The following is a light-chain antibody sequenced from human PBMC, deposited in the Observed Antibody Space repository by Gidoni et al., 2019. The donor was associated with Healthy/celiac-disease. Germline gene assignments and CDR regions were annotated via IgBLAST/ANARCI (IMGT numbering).Light chain of an antibody. CDR2: EVS. Sequence: QSALPQPASVSASPGQSITTSCTGTSSDVGGYHFVSWYQQHPGKAPKLMIYEVSNRPSGVSNRFSGSKSGNTASLTISGLQAEDEADYYCSSYTSSSTLEVFGGGTKLTVL. V-gene: IGLV2-14*01. CDR3: SSYTSSSTLEV. J-gene: IGLJ2*01. CDR1: SSDVGGYHF.